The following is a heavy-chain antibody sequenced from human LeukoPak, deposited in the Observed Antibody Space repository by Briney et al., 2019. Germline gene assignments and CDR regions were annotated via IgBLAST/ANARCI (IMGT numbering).Heavy chain of an antibody. J-gene: IGHJ5*02. V-gene: IGHV6-1*01. CDR2: TYYRYKWYN. CDR1: GDTFSSNSAA. Sequence: SRTLSLSCALSGDTFSSNSAAWDWLRQSPWRGLESLVRTYYRYKWYNDYAVSVKSRITINPDTSKNQFSLQLNSVTPEDTAVYYCARVVSMYWFDPWGQGTLVTVSS. D-gene: IGHD2-8*01. CDR3: ARVVSMYWFDP.